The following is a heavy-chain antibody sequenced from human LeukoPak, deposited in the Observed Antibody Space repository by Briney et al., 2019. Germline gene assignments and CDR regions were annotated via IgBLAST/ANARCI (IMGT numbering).Heavy chain of an antibody. D-gene: IGHD3-22*01. Sequence: GSLRLSCAASGFNFQNYGMSWVRQSPGQGLEWVCDINWNGVTTNYGDSVKGRFTISRDNAKNSLYLEMNSLSAEDTALYHCARANYDSSGSWFDPWGQGTLVTVSS. CDR3: ARANYDSSGSWFDP. CDR2: INWNGVTT. J-gene: IGHJ5*02. V-gene: IGHV3-20*01. CDR1: GFNFQNYG.